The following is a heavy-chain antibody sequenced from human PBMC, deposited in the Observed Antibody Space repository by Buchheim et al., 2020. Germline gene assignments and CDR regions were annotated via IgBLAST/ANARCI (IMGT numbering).Heavy chain of an antibody. CDR3: AKEIGMTTVVKARIGYYFDY. V-gene: IGHV3-30*18. Sequence: QVQLVESGGGVVQPGRSLRLSCAASGFTFSSYGMHWVRQAPGKGLEWVAVISYDGSNKYYADSVKGRFTISRDNSKKTLYLQMNSLRAEDTAVYYCAKEIGMTTVVKARIGYYFDYWGQGTL. D-gene: IGHD4-23*01. J-gene: IGHJ4*02. CDR1: GFTFSSYG. CDR2: ISYDGSNK.